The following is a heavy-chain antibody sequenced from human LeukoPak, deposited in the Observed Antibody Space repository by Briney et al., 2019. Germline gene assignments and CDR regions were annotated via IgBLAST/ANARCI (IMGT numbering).Heavy chain of an antibody. CDR1: GFTFSSYA. D-gene: IGHD3-22*01. J-gene: IGHJ4*02. CDR2: ISGSGGST. Sequence: GGSLRLSCAASGFTFSSYAMSWVRQAPGKGLEWVSAISGSGGSTCYADSVKGRFTISRDNSKNTLYLQMNSLRAEDTAVYYCAKDKGYDSSGYYREYFDYWGQGTLVTVSS. CDR3: AKDKGYDSSGYYREYFDY. V-gene: IGHV3-23*01.